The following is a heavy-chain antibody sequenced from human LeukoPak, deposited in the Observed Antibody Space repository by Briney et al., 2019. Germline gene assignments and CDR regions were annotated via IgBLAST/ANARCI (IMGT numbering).Heavy chain of an antibody. D-gene: IGHD3-22*01. CDR2: INHSGST. CDR1: GGSFSGYY. J-gene: IGHJ4*02. V-gene: IGHV4-34*01. Sequence: SETLSLTCAVYGGSFSGYYWSWIRQPPGKGLEWIGEINHSGSTNYNPSLKSRVTISVDTSKNQFSLKLSSVTAADTAVYYCARRRITMIVVVITTRGGFDYWGQGTLVTVSS. CDR3: ARRRITMIVVVITTRGGFDY.